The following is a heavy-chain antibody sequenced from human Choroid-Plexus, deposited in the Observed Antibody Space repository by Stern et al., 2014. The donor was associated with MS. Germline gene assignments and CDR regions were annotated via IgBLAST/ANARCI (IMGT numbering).Heavy chain of an antibody. CDR3: AKDRQSLTYFFDH. J-gene: IGHJ5*02. CDR1: GFTFGSCA. Sequence: QVQLVESGGGVVQPGRPLRLSCVASGFTFGSCAMHWVRQAPGQGLEWVAGVSYDGSNKYYADSVKGRFTISRDNSQNTLYIQMSSLRPEDTAVYYCAKDRQSLTYFFDHWGQGSLVTVSS. V-gene: IGHV3-30*18. CDR2: VSYDGSNK. D-gene: IGHD2-8*01.